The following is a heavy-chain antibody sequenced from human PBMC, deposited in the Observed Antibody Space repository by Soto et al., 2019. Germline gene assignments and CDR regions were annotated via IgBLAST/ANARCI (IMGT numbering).Heavy chain of an antibody. J-gene: IGHJ4*02. CDR1: GFSLTTTGVG. D-gene: IGHD3-22*01. CDR2: VYWNDER. Sequence: QIALQESGPTVVKPTQTRTLTCTFSGFSLTTTGVGVGWIRHAPGKALEWLAMVYWNDERRYSPSLKSRLTITQDTSKNQVVLTMTYMDPVDTATYFCAHYDSSGYFSHFDSWGQGTLVTVSS. V-gene: IGHV2-5*01. CDR3: AHYDSSGYFSHFDS.